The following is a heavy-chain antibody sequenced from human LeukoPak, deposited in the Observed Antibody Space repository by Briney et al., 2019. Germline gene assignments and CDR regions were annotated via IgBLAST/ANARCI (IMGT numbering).Heavy chain of an antibody. Sequence: PGGSLRLSRAAPGFTFSSYAMSWVRQAPGKGLEWVSVISGSGSAYYADSVKGRFTISRDSSKNTLYLQMNSLSAEDTAVYYCARGFSVYARSYFDFWGQGTLVTVSS. V-gene: IGHV3-23*01. CDR2: ISGSGSA. J-gene: IGHJ4*02. CDR1: GFTFSSYA. CDR3: ARGFSVYARSYFDF. D-gene: IGHD5/OR15-5a*01.